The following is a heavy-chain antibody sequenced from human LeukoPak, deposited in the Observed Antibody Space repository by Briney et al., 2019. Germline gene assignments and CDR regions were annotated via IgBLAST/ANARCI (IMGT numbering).Heavy chain of an antibody. CDR3: RAATKFLDYYYDY. D-gene: IGHD3-22*01. Sequence: PGRSLRLSCAASRFTFSTFGMHWVRQAPGKGLEWVAVISSDGSNKYYADSVRGRFTISRDNSKDTLYLQMSSLRIEDTAVYYCRAATKFLDYYYDYWGQGTLVTVPS. CDR1: RFTFSTFG. V-gene: IGHV3-30*03. CDR2: ISSDGSNK. J-gene: IGHJ4*02.